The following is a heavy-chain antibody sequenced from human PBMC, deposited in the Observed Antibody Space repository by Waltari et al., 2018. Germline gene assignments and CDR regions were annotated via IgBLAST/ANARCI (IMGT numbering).Heavy chain of an antibody. CDR1: GFTFSSYW. D-gene: IGHD2-8*02. CDR3: ARRELYWLQPNDY. V-gene: IGHV3-7*01. J-gene: IGHJ4*02. Sequence: EVQLVESGGGLVQPGGSLRLSCAASGFTFSSYWMSWVRQAPGKGLEWVANIKQDGSEKYYVDSVKGRFTISRDNAKNSLYLQMNSLRVEDTAVYYCARRELYWLQPNDYWGQGTLVTVSS. CDR2: IKQDGSEK.